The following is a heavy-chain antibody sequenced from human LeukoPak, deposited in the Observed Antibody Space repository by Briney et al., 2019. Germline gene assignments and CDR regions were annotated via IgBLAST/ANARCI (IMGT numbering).Heavy chain of an antibody. J-gene: IGHJ4*02. CDR3: AKELYHHGLFDWLFDY. V-gene: IGHV3-30*04. Sequence: GGSLRLSCAASGSTFSSYAMHWVRQAPGKGLEWVTIISFDGSNKYYADSVKGRFTISRDNSKNTLYLQMNSLRAEDSAVYYCAKELYHHGLFDWLFDYWGQGTLVTVSS. CDR2: ISFDGSNK. CDR1: GSTFSSYA. D-gene: IGHD3-9*01.